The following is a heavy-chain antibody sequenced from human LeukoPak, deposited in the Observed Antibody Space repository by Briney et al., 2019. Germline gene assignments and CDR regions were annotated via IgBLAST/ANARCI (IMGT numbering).Heavy chain of an antibody. CDR1: GFTFSSYA. J-gene: IGHJ5*02. CDR3: AKGRALLWFGELPETFDP. CDR2: ISGSGGST. D-gene: IGHD3-10*01. V-gene: IGHV3-23*01. Sequence: AGSLSLSCAASGFTFSSYAMSWVRQPPGKGLEWVSAISGSGGSTYYADSVKGRFTISRDNSKNTLYLQMNSLRAEDTAVYYCAKGRALLWFGELPETFDPWGQGTLVTVSS.